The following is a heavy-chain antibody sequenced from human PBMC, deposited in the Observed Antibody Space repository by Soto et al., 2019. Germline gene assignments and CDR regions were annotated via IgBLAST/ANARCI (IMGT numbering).Heavy chain of an antibody. CDR3: AKDHEGRIITLFDY. CDR2: ISGSGGST. CDR1: GFTFSSYA. J-gene: IGHJ4*02. D-gene: IGHD2-15*01. Sequence: GGSLRLSCAASGFTFSSYAMSWVRQAPGKGLEWVSAISGSGGSTYYADSMKGRFTISRDNSKNTLYLQMNSLRAEDTAVYYCAKDHEGRIITLFDYWGQGTLVTVSS. V-gene: IGHV3-23*01.